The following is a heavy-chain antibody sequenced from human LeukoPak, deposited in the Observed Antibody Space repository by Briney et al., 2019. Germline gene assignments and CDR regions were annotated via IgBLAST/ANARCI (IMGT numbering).Heavy chain of an antibody. J-gene: IGHJ3*02. V-gene: IGHV3-9*01. D-gene: IGHD5-24*01. Sequence: GGSLRLSCAASGFTFYDYAMHWVRQAPGKGLEWVSGISRNSGSIGYADSVKGRFTISRDNAKNSLYLQMNSLRAEDTALYYCAKSRMATITGEAFDIWGQGTMVTVSS. CDR2: ISRNSGSI. CDR1: GFTFYDYA. CDR3: AKSRMATITGEAFDI.